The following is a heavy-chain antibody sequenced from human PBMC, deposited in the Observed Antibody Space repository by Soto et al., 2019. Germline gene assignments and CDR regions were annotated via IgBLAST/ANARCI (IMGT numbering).Heavy chain of an antibody. CDR2: MTPNSCNT. J-gene: IGHJ5*02. D-gene: IGHD3-10*01. CDR1: GYTFTSYD. Sequence: QVQLVQSGAEVKKPGASVKVSCKASGYTFTSYDINWVRQATGQGLEWMGWMTPNSCNTAYAQKFQGRVTMTRNTSIGTAYMELSSLRSEDTAVYYCARERSGGGGTWFDPWGQGTLVTVSS. CDR3: ARERSGGGGTWFDP. V-gene: IGHV1-8*01.